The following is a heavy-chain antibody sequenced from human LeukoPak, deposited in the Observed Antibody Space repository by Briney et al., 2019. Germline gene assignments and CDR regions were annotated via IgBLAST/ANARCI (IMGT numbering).Heavy chain of an antibody. CDR3: ARGGEDSPLWFEPKQYYFDC. Sequence: GGSLRFSCAASGFIVSSNYMTWVRQPPGKGLEWVSVYSGGTTYYADSVKGRFTISRDDSKNTVFLQMNSLRAEDTAVYYCARGGEDSPLWFEPKQYYFDCWGQGALVTVSS. CDR1: GFIVSSNY. V-gene: IGHV3-53*01. D-gene: IGHD3-10*01. J-gene: IGHJ4*02. CDR2: YSGGTT.